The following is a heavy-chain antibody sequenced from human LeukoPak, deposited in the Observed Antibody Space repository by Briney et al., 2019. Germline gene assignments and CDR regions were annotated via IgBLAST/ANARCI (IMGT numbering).Heavy chain of an antibody. D-gene: IGHD5-18*01. CDR2: INPDSGGT. CDR1: GYTFSAYY. CDR3: ARDRGGYSYGYDY. J-gene: IGHJ4*02. V-gene: IGHV1-2*02. Sequence: ASVKVSCKASGYTFSAYYIHWVRQAPGQGLEWMGWINPDSGGTNYALKFQGRVTITADKSTSTAYMELSSLRSEDTAVYYCARDRGGYSYGYDYWGQGTLVTVSS.